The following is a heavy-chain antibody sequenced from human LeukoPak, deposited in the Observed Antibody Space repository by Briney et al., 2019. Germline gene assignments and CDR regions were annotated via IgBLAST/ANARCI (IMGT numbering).Heavy chain of an antibody. CDR3: ARVNDSSGYLSGQIDY. CDR2: ISYDGSNK. D-gene: IGHD3-22*01. CDR1: GFTFSSYA. Sequence: PGGSLRLSCAASGFTFSSYAMHWVRQAPGKGLEWVAVISYDGSNKYYADSVKGRFTISRDNSKNTLYLQMNSLRAEDMAVYYCARVNDSSGYLSGQIDYWGQGTLVTVSS. J-gene: IGHJ4*02. V-gene: IGHV3-30*04.